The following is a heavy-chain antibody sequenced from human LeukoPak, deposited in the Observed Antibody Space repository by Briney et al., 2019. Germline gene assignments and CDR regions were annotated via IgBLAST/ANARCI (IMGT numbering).Heavy chain of an antibody. D-gene: IGHD3-3*01. CDR2: INAGNGNT. CDR1: GYTFTSYA. CDR3: ARASITIFGVVRGYFDY. Sequence: ASVKASCTASGYTFTSYAMHWVRQAPGQRLEWMGWINAGNGNTKYSQKFQGRVTITRDTSASTAYMELSSLRSEDTAVYYCARASITIFGVVRGYFDYWGQGTLVTVSS. V-gene: IGHV1-3*01. J-gene: IGHJ4*02.